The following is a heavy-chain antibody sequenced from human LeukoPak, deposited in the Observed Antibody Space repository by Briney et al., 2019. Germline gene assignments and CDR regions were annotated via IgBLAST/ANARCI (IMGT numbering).Heavy chain of an antibody. CDR3: AGELQLSGELRFYVFDP. CDR2: IYYSGST. CDR1: GGSISSSSNY. J-gene: IGHJ5*02. D-gene: IGHD3-10*01. Sequence: PSETLSLTCTVSGGSISSSSNYWGWLRQPPGKGLEGVGSIYYSGSTYYNPSHKSRVTISVDTSKDQFSLKLSSVAAADTAVYYCAGELQLSGELRFYVFDPWGQGTLVTVSS. V-gene: IGHV4-39*01.